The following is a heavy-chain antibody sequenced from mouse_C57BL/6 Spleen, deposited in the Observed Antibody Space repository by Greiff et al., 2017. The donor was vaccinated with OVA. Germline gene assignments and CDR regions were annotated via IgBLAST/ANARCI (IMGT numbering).Heavy chain of an antibody. Sequence: EVKVVESGGGLVKPGGSLKLSCAASGFTFSSYAMSWVRQTPEKRLEWVATISDGGSYTYYPDKVKGRFTLSRDNAKNNLYLQMSHLKSEDTAMYYCARVYYGNCAYWGQGTLVTVSA. CDR3: ARVYYGNCAY. CDR1: GFTFSSYA. J-gene: IGHJ3*01. V-gene: IGHV5-4*03. CDR2: ISDGGSYT. D-gene: IGHD2-1*01.